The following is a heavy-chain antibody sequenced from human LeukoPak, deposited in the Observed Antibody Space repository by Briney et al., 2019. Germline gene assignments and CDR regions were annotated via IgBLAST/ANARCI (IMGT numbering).Heavy chain of an antibody. D-gene: IGHD6-19*01. CDR1: GGTFSSYA. CDR2: IIPILGIA. J-gene: IGHJ4*02. V-gene: IGHV1-69*04. CDR3: ARPLGYRSGGPGNYYFDF. Sequence: ASVKLSCKASGGTFSSYAISWVRQAPGHAIEWMGRIIPILGIANYAQKFQGRVTITADKSTSTAYIGLRSLGSEDTAGYYCARPLGYRSGGPGNYYFDFWGQGTLDTVPS.